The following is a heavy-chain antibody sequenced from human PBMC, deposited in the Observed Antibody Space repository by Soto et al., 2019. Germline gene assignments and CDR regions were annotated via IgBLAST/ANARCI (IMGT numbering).Heavy chain of an antibody. J-gene: IGHJ3*02. CDR2: ISGSGGST. D-gene: IGHD6-19*01. CDR3: AKDQSSGWVPHDAFDI. Sequence: QPGGSLRLSCAASGFTFSSYAMSWVRQAPGKGLAWVSAISGSGGSTYYADSVKGRFTTSRDNSKNTLYLQMNSLRAEDTAVYYCAKDQSSGWVPHDAFDIWGQGTMVTVSS. CDR1: GFTFSSYA. V-gene: IGHV3-23*01.